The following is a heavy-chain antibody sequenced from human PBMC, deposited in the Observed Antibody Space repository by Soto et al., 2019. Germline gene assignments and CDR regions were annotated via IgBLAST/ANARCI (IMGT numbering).Heavy chain of an antibody. CDR3: ARRRTIGVNNNWFDP. Sequence: ASVKVSCKASGYTFTSYGISWVRQAPGQGLEWMGWISAYNGNTNYAQKLQGRVTMTTDTSTSTAYMELSSLRSEDTAVYYCARRRTIGVNNNWFDPWGQGTLVTVSS. CDR1: GYTFTSYG. CDR2: ISAYNGNT. V-gene: IGHV1-18*01. D-gene: IGHD3-10*01. J-gene: IGHJ5*02.